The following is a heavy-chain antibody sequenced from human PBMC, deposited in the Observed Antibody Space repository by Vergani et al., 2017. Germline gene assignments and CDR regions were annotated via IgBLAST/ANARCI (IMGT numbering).Heavy chain of an antibody. Sequence: QVQLQESGPGLVKPSETLSLTCTVSGYSISSGYYWSWIRQPPGKGLEWIGYIYYSGSTNYNPSLKSRVTISVDTSKNQFSLKLSSVTAADTAVYYCAREVPLSYDSSGSFDYWGQGTLVTVSS. CDR3: AREVPLSYDSSGSFDY. CDR1: GYSISSGYY. V-gene: IGHV4-61*01. D-gene: IGHD3-22*01. J-gene: IGHJ4*02. CDR2: IYYSGST.